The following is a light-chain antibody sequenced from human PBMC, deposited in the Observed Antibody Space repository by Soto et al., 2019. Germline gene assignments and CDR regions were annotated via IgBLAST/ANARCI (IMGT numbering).Light chain of an antibody. CDR2: DAS. CDR3: QQRYNWPNT. V-gene: IGKV3-11*01. J-gene: IGKJ2*01. CDR1: QSVGTY. Sequence: EIVLTQSPATLSLSPGERGTLSCRASQSVGTYLAWYQHNPGQAPRLLIYDASNRATGIPARFSGSGSGTDFTLTISSPEPEDVAVYYCQQRYNWPNTFGQGTKLEIK.